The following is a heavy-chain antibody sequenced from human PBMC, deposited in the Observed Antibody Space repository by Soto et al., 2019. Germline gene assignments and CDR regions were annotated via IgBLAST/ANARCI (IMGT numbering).Heavy chain of an antibody. CDR2: ISGGSSYT. Sequence: QVQLVESGGGLVKPGGSLRLACAASGFSFGDSYMSWVRQAPGKGLEWLSYISGGSSYTNYADSVKGRFTISRDNAKRSLNLEMNSLRADDRAVYYCAKTIVAASGYYFDHWGQGNLVTVSS. J-gene: IGHJ4*02. CDR1: GFSFGDSY. CDR3: AKTIVAASGYYFDH. V-gene: IGHV3-11*06. D-gene: IGHD2-21*01.